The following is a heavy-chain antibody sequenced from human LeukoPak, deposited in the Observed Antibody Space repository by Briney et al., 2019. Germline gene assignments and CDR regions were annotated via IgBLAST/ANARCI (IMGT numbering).Heavy chain of an antibody. CDR3: ARDIVPAANYGMDV. J-gene: IGHJ6*02. V-gene: IGHV3-7*01. CDR2: IKQDGSEK. CDR1: GFSFSSYW. Sequence: PGGSLRLSCAAPGFSFSSYWVSWVRQALGKGLEWVANIKQDGSEKYYVDSVKGRFTISRDNAKNTLYLQINSQRAEDTAVYYCARDIVPAANYGMDVWGQGTTVTVSS. D-gene: IGHD2-2*01.